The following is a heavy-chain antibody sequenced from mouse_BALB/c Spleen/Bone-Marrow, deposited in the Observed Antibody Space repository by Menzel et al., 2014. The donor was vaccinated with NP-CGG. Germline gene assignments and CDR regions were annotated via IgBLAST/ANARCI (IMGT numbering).Heavy chain of an antibody. CDR3: ARCGTRATWYFDV. V-gene: IGHV14-3*02. CDR2: IDPTNGNT. J-gene: IGHJ1*01. D-gene: IGHD3-1*01. Sequence: EVKLQESGAELVKPGASVKLSCTASGFNIKDTYMHWVKQRPEQGLEWIGRIDPTNGNTKYDRKFQGKATITADTSSNTAYLQLSSLTSEDTAVYYCARCGTRATWYFDVWGAGTTVTVSS. CDR1: GFNIKDTY.